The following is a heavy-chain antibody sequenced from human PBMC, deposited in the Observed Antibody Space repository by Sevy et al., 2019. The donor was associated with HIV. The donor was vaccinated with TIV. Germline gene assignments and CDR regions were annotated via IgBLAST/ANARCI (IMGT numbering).Heavy chain of an antibody. CDR3: ARGAAARTFDH. CDR2: VNSEGSST. V-gene: IGHV3-74*01. Sequence: GGSLRLSCAASGFTFSSYWMHWVRQAPGKGLVWVSRVNSEGSSTSYADSVKGRFTISRDNAKNTLYLQMNSLRAEDTAVYYCARGAAARTFDHWGQGTLVTVSS. CDR1: GFTFSSYW. D-gene: IGHD6-13*01. J-gene: IGHJ4*02.